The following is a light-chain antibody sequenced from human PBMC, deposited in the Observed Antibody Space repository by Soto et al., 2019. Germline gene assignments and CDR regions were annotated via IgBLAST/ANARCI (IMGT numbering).Light chain of an antibody. CDR2: DAS. Sequence: AIQLTQSPSSLSASVGDRVTITCRASQSISSYLNWYQQKPGKAPKLLIYDASSLESGAPSRFSGSGSGTEFTLTISSLQPDDFATYYCQQYNSPITFGQGTRLEIK. CDR3: QQYNSPIT. J-gene: IGKJ5*01. CDR1: QSISSY. V-gene: IGKV1-13*02.